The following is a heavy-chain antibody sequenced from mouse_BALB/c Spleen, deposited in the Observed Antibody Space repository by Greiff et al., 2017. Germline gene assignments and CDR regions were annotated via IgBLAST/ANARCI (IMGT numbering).Heavy chain of an antibody. J-gene: IGHJ4*01. CDR1: GYSITSDYA. D-gene: IGHD2-1*01. Sequence: VQLKESGPGLVKPSQSLSLTCTVTGYSITSDYAWNWIRQFPGNKLEWMGYISYSGSTSYNPSLKSRISITRDTSKNQFFLQLNSVTTEDTATYYCARSDGNYVNAMDYWGQGTSVTVSS. CDR2: ISYSGST. V-gene: IGHV3-2*02. CDR3: ARSDGNYVNAMDY.